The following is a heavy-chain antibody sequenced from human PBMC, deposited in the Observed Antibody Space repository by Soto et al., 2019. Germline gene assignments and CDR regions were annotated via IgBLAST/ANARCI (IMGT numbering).Heavy chain of an antibody. CDR2: IYYSGST. Sequence: SDTLSLTCTVSGGSISSSSYYWGWIRQPPGKGLEWIGSIYYSGSTYYNPSLKSRVTISVDTSKNQFSLKLSSVTAADTAVYYCARRWGSAADYWGQGTLVTVSS. J-gene: IGHJ4*02. V-gene: IGHV4-39*01. CDR3: ARRWGSAADY. CDR1: GGSISSSSYY. D-gene: IGHD2-15*01.